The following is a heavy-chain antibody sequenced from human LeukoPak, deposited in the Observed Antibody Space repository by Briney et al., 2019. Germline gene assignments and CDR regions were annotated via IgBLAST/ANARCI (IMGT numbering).Heavy chain of an antibody. CDR2: INPSGGST. CDR1: GYTFTSYY. V-gene: IGHV1-46*01. J-gene: IGHJ5*02. CDR3: ARGSIVGASHCWFDP. Sequence: ASVKVSCKASGYTFTSYYMHWVRQAPGQGLEWMGIINPSGGSTSYAQKLQGRVTMTTDTSTSTAYMELRSLRSDDTAVYYCARGSIVGASHCWFDPWGQGTLVTVSS. D-gene: IGHD1-26*01.